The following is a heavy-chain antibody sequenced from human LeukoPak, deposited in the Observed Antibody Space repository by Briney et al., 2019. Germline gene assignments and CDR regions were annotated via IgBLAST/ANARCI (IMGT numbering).Heavy chain of an antibody. CDR3: ARDPIGGLYYYYMDV. Sequence: KPGGSLRLSCAASGFTFSSYAMSWVRQAPAKGLEWVSSISSSSSYIYYADSVKGRFTISRDNAKNSLYLQMNSLRAEDTAVYYCARDPIGGLYYYYMDVWGKGTTVTVSS. CDR2: ISSSSSYI. V-gene: IGHV3-21*01. J-gene: IGHJ6*03. D-gene: IGHD4-23*01. CDR1: GFTFSSYA.